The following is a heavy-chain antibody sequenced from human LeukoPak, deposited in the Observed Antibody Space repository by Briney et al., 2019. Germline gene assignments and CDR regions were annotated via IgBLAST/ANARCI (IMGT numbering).Heavy chain of an antibody. V-gene: IGHV3-74*01. D-gene: IGHD5-12*01. Sequence: GGSLRLSCAASGFTFSAYWMHWVRQAPGKGLVWVSRINSDGSSTSYADSVKGRFTISRDNAKNTLYLQMDSLRAEDTALYYCARAGYSEVRFGYWGQGTLVTVSS. CDR3: ARAGYSEVRFGY. CDR1: GFTFSAYW. J-gene: IGHJ4*02. CDR2: INSDGSST.